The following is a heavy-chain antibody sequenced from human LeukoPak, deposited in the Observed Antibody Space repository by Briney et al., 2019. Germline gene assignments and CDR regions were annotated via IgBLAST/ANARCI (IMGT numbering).Heavy chain of an antibody. D-gene: IGHD1-26*01. CDR3: AKDYSGSYYPAFDI. J-gene: IGHJ3*02. CDR1: GSTFSSYG. V-gene: IGHV3-23*01. Sequence: GGSLRLSCAASGSTFSSYGMSWVRQAPGKGLEWVSAISGSGGSTYYADSVKGRFTISRDNSKNTLYLQMNSLRAEDTAVYYCAKDYSGSYYPAFDIWGQGTMVAVSS. CDR2: ISGSGGST.